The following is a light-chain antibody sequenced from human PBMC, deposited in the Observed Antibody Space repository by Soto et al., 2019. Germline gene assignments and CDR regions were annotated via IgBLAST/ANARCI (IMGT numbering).Light chain of an antibody. J-gene: IGLJ1*01. Sequence: QSVLTRPPSASGSPGQSVTISCTGTSSDVGGCNYVSWYQQHPGKAPKLMIYEVSKRPSGVPDRFSGSKSGNTASLTVSGLQAEDEADYYCSSYAGSNNFVFGTGTKVTVL. CDR3: SSYAGSNNFV. CDR1: SSDVGGCNY. V-gene: IGLV2-8*01. CDR2: EVS.